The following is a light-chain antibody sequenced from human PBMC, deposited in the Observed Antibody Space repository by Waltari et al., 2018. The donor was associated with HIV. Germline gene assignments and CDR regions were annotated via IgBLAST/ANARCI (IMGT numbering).Light chain of an antibody. J-gene: IGLJ2*01. Sequence: QSALTQPASLSGSPGQSITISCTGTSSDVGTYSLVSWYQLHPGKAPKLLIYEVTKRPSGVSDRFSGSKSGNPASLTISGLQAEDEADYYCCSFACTCMIFGGGTKLTVL. CDR3: CSFACTCMI. CDR1: SSDVGTYSL. V-gene: IGLV2-23*02. CDR2: EVT.